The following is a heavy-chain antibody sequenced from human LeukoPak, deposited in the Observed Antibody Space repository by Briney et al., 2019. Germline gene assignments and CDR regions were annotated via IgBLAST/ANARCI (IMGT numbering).Heavy chain of an antibody. J-gene: IGHJ5*02. CDR2: INWNGGST. CDR3: ARENERDGYNLGPRGWFDP. Sequence: GGSLRLSCAASGFTFDDYGMSWVRQAPGKGLEWVSGINWNGGSTGYADSVKGRFTISRDNAKNSLYLQMNSLRSEDTAVYYCARENERDGYNLGPRGWFDPWGQGTLVTVSS. D-gene: IGHD5-24*01. V-gene: IGHV3-20*04. CDR1: GFTFDDYG.